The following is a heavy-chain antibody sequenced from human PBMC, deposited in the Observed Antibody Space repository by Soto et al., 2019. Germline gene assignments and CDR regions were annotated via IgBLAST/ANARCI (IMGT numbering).Heavy chain of an antibody. CDR3: AKDVSYCSSTSCPFYYYYMDV. J-gene: IGHJ6*03. CDR1: GFTFSSYA. Sequence: GGSLRLSCAASGFTFSSYAMSWVRQAPGKGLEWVSAISGSGGSTYYADSVKGRFTISRDNSKNTLYLQMNSLRAEDTAVYYCAKDVSYCSSTSCPFYYYYMDVWDKGTTVTVSS. D-gene: IGHD2-2*01. V-gene: IGHV3-23*01. CDR2: ISGSGGST.